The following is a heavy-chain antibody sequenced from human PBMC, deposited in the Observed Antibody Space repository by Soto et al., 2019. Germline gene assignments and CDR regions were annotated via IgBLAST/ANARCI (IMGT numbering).Heavy chain of an antibody. J-gene: IGHJ4*02. D-gene: IGHD3-22*01. CDR1: GGSINSYW. Sequence: SETLSLTCIVSGGSINSYWWSWIRQPAGKGLEWIGRVYSSGTTDYNPSLNSRATMSVETSKNQFSLKLSSVTAADTAVYYCARVNYYDSSGYYNSFDYWGQGTLVTVSS. V-gene: IGHV4-4*07. CDR2: VYSSGTT. CDR3: ARVNYYDSSGYYNSFDY.